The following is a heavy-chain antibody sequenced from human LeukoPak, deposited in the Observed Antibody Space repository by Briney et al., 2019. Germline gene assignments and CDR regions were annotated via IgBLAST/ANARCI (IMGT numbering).Heavy chain of an antibody. V-gene: IGHV1-46*01. Sequence: ASVKVSCKGSGYTFTSYYMHWVRQAPGQGLEWMGIVNPSGGSTSYAQKFQGRVTMTRDMSTSTVYMELSSLRSEDTAVYYCATSFDILTGYSHPEYYYMDVWGKGTTVTVSS. J-gene: IGHJ6*03. CDR3: ATSFDILTGYSHPEYYYMDV. CDR2: VNPSGGST. D-gene: IGHD3-9*01. CDR1: GYTFTSYY.